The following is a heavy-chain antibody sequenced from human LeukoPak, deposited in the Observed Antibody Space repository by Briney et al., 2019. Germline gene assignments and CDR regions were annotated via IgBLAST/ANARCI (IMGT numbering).Heavy chain of an antibody. CDR1: GGSLSSGSYY. V-gene: IGHV4-61*02. Sequence: PSQTLSLTCTVSGGSLSSGSYYWSWIRQPAGKGLEWIGRIYTSGSTNYNPSLKSRVTISVDTSKNQFSLKLSSVTAADTAVYYCARDSPNYDYVWGSYYDAFDIWGQGTMVTVSS. CDR2: IYTSGST. CDR3: ARDSPNYDYVWGSYYDAFDI. J-gene: IGHJ3*02. D-gene: IGHD3-16*01.